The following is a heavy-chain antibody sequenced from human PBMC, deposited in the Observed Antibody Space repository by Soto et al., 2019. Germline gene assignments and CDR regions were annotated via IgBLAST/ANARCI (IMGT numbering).Heavy chain of an antibody. CDR3: AKDQFGYSSGRPPPDY. CDR2: ISGSGGST. CDR1: GFTFSSYA. Sequence: GGSLRLSCAASGFTFSSYAMSWVRQAPGKGLEWVSAISGSGGSTYYADSVKGRFTISRDNSKNTLYLQMNSLRAEDTAVYYCAKDQFGYSSGRPPPDYWGQGTLVTVSS. V-gene: IGHV3-23*01. J-gene: IGHJ4*02. D-gene: IGHD6-19*01.